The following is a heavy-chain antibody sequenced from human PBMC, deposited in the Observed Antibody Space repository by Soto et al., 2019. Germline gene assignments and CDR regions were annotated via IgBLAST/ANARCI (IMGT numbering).Heavy chain of an antibody. V-gene: IGHV1-18*04. J-gene: IGHJ6*02. Sequence: ASVKVACKASGYTFTSYGISWVRQAPGQGLEWMGWISAYNGNTNYAQKLQGRVTMTTDTSTSTAYMELRSLRYDDTDVYYCARAYYAFWRGYSTSYGMDVWGQGTTVTVSS. CDR2: ISAYNGNT. CDR3: ARAYYAFWRGYSTSYGMDV. D-gene: IGHD3-3*01. CDR1: GYTFTSYG.